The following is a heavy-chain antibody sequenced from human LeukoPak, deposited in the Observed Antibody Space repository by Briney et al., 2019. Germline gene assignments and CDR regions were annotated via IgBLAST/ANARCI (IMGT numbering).Heavy chain of an antibody. CDR2: FYTSGTT. Sequence: SETLSLTCSVSGGSISSYSWNWIRQPAGKGLEWIGRFYTSGTTNYNPSLKSRVTISVDTSKNQFSLKLSSVTAADTAVYYCARHMSNYGSGSYYNYRNNWFDPWGQGTLVTVSS. D-gene: IGHD3-10*01. CDR3: ARHMSNYGSGSYYNYRNNWFDP. CDR1: GGSISSYS. V-gene: IGHV4-4*07. J-gene: IGHJ5*02.